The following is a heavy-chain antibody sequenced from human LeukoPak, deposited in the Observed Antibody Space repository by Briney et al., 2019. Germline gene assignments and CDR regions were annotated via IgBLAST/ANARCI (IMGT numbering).Heavy chain of an antibody. CDR2: ISYDGSNK. D-gene: IGHD4-17*01. CDR1: GFTFSSYG. CDR3: AKVRGLRSVRGGYYYGMDV. V-gene: IGHV3-30*18. J-gene: IGHJ6*02. Sequence: GWSLRLSCAASGFTFSSYGMHWVRQAPGKGLEWVAVISYDGSNKYYADSVKGRFTISSDNSKNTLYLQMNSLRAEDTAVYYCAKVRGLRSVRGGYYYGMDVWGQGTTVTVSS.